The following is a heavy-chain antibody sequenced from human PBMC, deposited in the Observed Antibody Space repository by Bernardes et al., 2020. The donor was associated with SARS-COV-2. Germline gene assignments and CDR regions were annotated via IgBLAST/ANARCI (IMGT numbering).Heavy chain of an antibody. CDR2: ISAYHGNT. V-gene: IGHV1-18*01. CDR3: ATVVGYSYGGGWFDP. J-gene: IGHJ5*02. Sequence: ASVKVSCKASGYTFTTYGMSWVRQAPGQGLEWMGWISAYHGNTNYAQKFQGRVTMTTDTSTSTAYMELRSLRSDDTAAYYCATVVGYSYGGGWFDPWGQGTLVTVSS. CDR1: GYTFTTYG. D-gene: IGHD5-18*01.